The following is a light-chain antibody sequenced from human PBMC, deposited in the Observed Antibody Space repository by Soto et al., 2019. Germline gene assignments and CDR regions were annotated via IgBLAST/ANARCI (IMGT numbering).Light chain of an antibody. CDR2: GAS. CDR3: QQYNTWPPIT. CDR1: QSVRSN. J-gene: IGKJ5*01. Sequence: EIVMTQSPATLSVSPGERVTPSCRASQSVRSNLAWYQQKPGQAPRLLIYGASTRATGLPARFSGSGSGTDFTLTISSLQSEDFAVYYCQQYNTWPPITFGQGTRLEI. V-gene: IGKV3-15*01.